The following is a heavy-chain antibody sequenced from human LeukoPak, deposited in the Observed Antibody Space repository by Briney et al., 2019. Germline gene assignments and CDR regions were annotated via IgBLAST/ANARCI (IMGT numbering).Heavy chain of an antibody. V-gene: IGHV3-7*01. D-gene: IGHD3-3*01. J-gene: IGHJ4*02. Sequence: GGSLRLSCAASGFTFSSHSMNWVRQAPGKGLEWVANIKQDGSEKYYVDSVKGRFTISRDNAKNSLYLQMNSLRAEDTAVYYCARDRTYYDFWSAPTFWGQGTLVTVSS. CDR2: IKQDGSEK. CDR1: GFTFSSHS. CDR3: ARDRTYYDFWSAPTF.